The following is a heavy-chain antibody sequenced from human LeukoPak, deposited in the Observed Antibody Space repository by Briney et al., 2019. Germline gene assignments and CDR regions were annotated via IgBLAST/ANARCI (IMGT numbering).Heavy chain of an antibody. CDR1: GGSISSYY. J-gene: IGHJ5*02. V-gene: IGHV4-4*09. Sequence: SETLSLTCTVSGGSISSYYWSWIRQPPGKGLEWIGYIYTSGSTNYNPSLKSRVTISVDTSKNQFPLKLSSVTAADTAVYYCARTVVVPAAMSWFDPWGQGTLVTVSS. D-gene: IGHD2-2*01. CDR2: IYTSGST. CDR3: ARTVVVPAAMSWFDP.